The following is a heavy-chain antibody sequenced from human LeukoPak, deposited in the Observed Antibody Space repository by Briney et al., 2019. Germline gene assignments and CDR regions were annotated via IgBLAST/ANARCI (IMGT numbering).Heavy chain of an antibody. D-gene: IGHD6-6*01. CDR3: ASGREYSSSFHFIY. Sequence: SVKVSCKASGRTFSSYAISWVRQAPGQGIEWMGGIIPIFGTANYAQKFQGRVTITADESTSTAYMELSSLRSEDTAVYYCASGREYSSSFHFIYWGQGTLVTVSS. V-gene: IGHV1-69*13. CDR1: GRTFSSYA. CDR2: IIPIFGTA. J-gene: IGHJ4*02.